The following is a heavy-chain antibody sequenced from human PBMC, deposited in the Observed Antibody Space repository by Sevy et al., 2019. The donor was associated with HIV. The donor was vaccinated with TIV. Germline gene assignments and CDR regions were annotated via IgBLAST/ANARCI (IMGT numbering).Heavy chain of an antibody. CDR2: INQDGSEK. CDR3: AVDVVVNDVAFDY. J-gene: IGHJ4*02. D-gene: IGHD2-15*01. Sequence: GGSLRLSCAASGFMFSNYWMSWVRQAPGKGLEWVANINQDGSEKYYVDSVKGRFSISRDNVKKSLYLQMNSLRAEDTAVYYCAVDVVVNDVAFDYWGQGTLVTVSS. CDR1: GFMFSNYW. V-gene: IGHV3-7*01.